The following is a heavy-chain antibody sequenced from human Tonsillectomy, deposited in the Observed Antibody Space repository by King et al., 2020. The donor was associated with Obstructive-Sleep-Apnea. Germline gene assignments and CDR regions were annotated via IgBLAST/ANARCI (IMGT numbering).Heavy chain of an antibody. Sequence: MQLVQSGGGVVQPGGSLRLSCAASGFTFSSYGMHWVRQAPGKGLEWVAFIRYDGGNKNYADSVKGRFTISRDNSKNTLYLQMNGLRAEDTALYYCAKERRDHLVSNDAFDIWGQGKMVTVSS. D-gene: IGHD6-13*01. CDR3: AKERRDHLVSNDAFDI. CDR2: IRYDGGNK. V-gene: IGHV3-30*02. J-gene: IGHJ3*02. CDR1: GFTFSSYG.